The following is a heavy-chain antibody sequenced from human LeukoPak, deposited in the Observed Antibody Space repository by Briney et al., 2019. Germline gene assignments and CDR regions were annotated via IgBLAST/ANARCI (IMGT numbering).Heavy chain of an antibody. V-gene: IGHV3-23*01. Sequence: GGSLRLSCAASGFTFSNYGMSWGRQATGKGLEWVSAISASGGSTYYADSVKGRFTIFRDNSKNTLYLQMNSLRADDTAVYYCAKDWHRYYYDSSGKYYYYYMDVWGKGTTVTISS. D-gene: IGHD3-22*01. J-gene: IGHJ6*03. CDR1: GFTFSNYG. CDR3: AKDWHRYYYDSSGKYYYYYMDV. CDR2: ISASGGST.